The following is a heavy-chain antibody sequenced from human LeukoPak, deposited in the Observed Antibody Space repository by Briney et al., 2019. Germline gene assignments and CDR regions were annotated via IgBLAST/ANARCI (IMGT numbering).Heavy chain of an antibody. CDR3: ARAYCSGGICNYGPQYNWFDP. V-gene: IGHV1-18*01. CDR2: ISAYSGNT. J-gene: IGHJ5*02. Sequence: ASVKVSCKASGYTFTSYGISWVRQAPGQGLEWMGWISAYSGNTNYAQKLQGRVTMTTDKSTSTDYMELRSLRSDDTAVYYCARAYCSGGICNYGPQYNWFDPWGQGTLVTVSS. D-gene: IGHD2-15*01. CDR1: GYTFTSYG.